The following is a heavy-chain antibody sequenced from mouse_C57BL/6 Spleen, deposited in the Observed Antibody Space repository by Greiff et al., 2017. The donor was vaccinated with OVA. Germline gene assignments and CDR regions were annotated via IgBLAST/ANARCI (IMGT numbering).Heavy chain of an antibody. CDR2: IDPSDSYT. CDR3: ARVGSSYSYYFDY. V-gene: IGHV1-69*01. CDR1: GYTFTSYW. D-gene: IGHD1-1*01. Sequence: QVQLQQPGAELVMPGASVKLSCKASGYTFTSYWMHWVKQRPGQGLEWIGEIDPSDSYTNYNQKFKGKSTLTVDKSYSTAYMQLSSLTSEDSAVYYCARVGSSYSYYFDYWGQGTTLTVSS. J-gene: IGHJ2*01.